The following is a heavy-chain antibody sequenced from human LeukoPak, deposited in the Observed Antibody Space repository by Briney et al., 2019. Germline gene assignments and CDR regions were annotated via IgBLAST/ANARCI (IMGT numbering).Heavy chain of an antibody. CDR1: GYTLTELS. D-gene: IGHD3-10*01. CDR3: ATGLVVKSTFGELLLDY. CDR2: FDPEDGET. V-gene: IGHV1-24*01. Sequence: ASVKVSCKASGYTLTELSMHWVRQAPGKGLEWMGGFDPEDGETIYAQKFQGRVTMTEDTSTDTAYMELSSLRSEDTAVYYCATGLVVKSTFGELLLDYWGQGTLVTVSS. J-gene: IGHJ4*02.